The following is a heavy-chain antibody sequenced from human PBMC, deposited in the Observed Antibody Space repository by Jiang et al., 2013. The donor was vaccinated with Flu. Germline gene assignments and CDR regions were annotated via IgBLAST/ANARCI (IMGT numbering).Heavy chain of an antibody. CDR2: IYYSGST. CDR1: GGSISSYY. J-gene: IGHJ4*02. CDR3: ARSGITMVRGVIITDYFDY. V-gene: IGHV4-59*01. Sequence: GLVKPSETLSLTCTVSGGSISSYYWSWIRQPPGKGLEWIGYIYYSGSTNYNPSLKSRVTISVDTSKNQFSLKLSSVTAADTAVYYCARSGITMVRGVIITDYFDYWGQGTLVTVSS. D-gene: IGHD3-10*01.